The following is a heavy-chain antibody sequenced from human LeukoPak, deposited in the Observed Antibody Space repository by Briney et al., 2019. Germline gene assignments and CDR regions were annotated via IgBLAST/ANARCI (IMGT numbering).Heavy chain of an antibody. V-gene: IGHV1-69*13. Sequence: SVKVSCKASGGTFISYAISWVRQAPGQGLEWMGGIIPIFGTANYAQKFQGRVTITADESTSTAYMELSSLRSEDTAVYYCARGGKAKSQWLAQYYFDYWGQGTLVTVSS. J-gene: IGHJ4*02. CDR3: ARGGKAKSQWLAQYYFDY. CDR2: IIPIFGTA. D-gene: IGHD6-19*01. CDR1: GGTFISYA.